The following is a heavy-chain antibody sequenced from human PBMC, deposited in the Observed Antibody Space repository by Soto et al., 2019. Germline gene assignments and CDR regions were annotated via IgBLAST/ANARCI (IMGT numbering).Heavy chain of an antibody. CDR2: IYYSGST. V-gene: IGHV4-59*08. J-gene: IGHJ4*02. Sequence: SETLSLTCTVSGGSIISYYWSWIRQPPGKGLEWIGYIYYSGSTNYNPSLKSRVTISVDTSKNQFSLKLSSVTAADTAVYYCARHLERSSGWAASFDYWGQGTLVTVSS. D-gene: IGHD6-19*01. CDR3: ARHLERSSGWAASFDY. CDR1: GGSIISYY.